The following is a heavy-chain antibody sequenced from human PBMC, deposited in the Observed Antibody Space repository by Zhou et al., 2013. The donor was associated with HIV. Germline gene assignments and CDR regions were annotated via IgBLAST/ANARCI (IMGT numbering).Heavy chain of an antibody. D-gene: IGHD3-3*01. CDR3: ASTIFGVVQPPGY. J-gene: IGHJ4*02. CDR1: GGTFSSYA. Sequence: QVQLVQSGAEVKKPGSSVKVSCKASGGTFSSYAISWVRQAPGQGLEWMGRIIPILGIANYAQKFQGRVTITADKSTSTAYMELSSLRSEDTAVYYCASTIFGVVQPPGYWGQGTLVTVSS. V-gene: IGHV1-69*04. CDR2: IIPILGIA.